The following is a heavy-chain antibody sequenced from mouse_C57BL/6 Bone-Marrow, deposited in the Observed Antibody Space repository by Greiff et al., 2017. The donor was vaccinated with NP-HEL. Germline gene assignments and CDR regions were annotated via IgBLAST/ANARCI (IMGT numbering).Heavy chain of an antibody. CDR2: INPYNGGT. V-gene: IGHV1-19*01. Sequence: EVQLQESGPVLVKPGASVKMSCKASGYTFTDYYMNWVKQSHGKSLEWIGVINPYNGGTSYNQKFKGKATLTVDKSSSTAYMELNSLTSEDSAVYYCARGDDYDLANYWGQGTTLTVSS. D-gene: IGHD2-4*01. CDR1: GYTFTDYY. J-gene: IGHJ2*01. CDR3: ARGDDYDLANY.